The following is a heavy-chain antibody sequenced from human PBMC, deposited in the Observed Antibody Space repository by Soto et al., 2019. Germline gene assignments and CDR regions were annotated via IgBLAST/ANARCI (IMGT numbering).Heavy chain of an antibody. CDR3: ARFREFPFDYYYYGMDV. V-gene: IGHV1-18*01. CDR1: GYTFTSYG. D-gene: IGHD2-21*01. J-gene: IGHJ6*02. CDR2: ISAYNGNT. Sequence: ASVKVSWKAAGYTFTSYGISWGRQAPGQGLEWMGWISAYNGNTNYAQKLQGRVTMTTDTSTSTAYMELRSLRSDDTAVYYCARFREFPFDYYYYGMDVWGQGTTVTVSS.